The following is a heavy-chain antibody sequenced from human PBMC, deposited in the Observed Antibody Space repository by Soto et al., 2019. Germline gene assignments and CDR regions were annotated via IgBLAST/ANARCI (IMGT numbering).Heavy chain of an antibody. CDR1: GFTFDDYA. J-gene: IGHJ4*02. V-gene: IGHV3-9*01. CDR2: ISWNSGSI. CDR3: AKGPY. Sequence: GGSLRLSCAASGFTFDDYAMHWVRQAPGKGLEWVSGISWNSGSIGYADSVKGRFAISRDNAKNSLYLQMNSLRAEDTALYYCAKGPYWGQGTLVTVSS.